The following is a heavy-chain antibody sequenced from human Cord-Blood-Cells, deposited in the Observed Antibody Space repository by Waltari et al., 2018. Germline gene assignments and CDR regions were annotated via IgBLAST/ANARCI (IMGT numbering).Heavy chain of an antibody. Sequence: EVQLLESGGGLVQPVGSLRLSCAASGFTFSSYAMSWVRQAPGKGLEWVAAISGRGSSTYYADSVKGRFTISRDHSKNTLYLQMNSLRAEDTAVYYCAKAYYYDSSGFFDYWGQGTLVTVSS. CDR2: ISGRGSST. CDR3: AKAYYYDSSGFFDY. CDR1: GFTFSSYA. V-gene: IGHV3-23*01. D-gene: IGHD3-22*01. J-gene: IGHJ4*02.